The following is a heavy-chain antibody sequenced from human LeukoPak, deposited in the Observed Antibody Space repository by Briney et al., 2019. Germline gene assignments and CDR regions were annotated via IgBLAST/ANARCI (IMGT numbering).Heavy chain of an antibody. CDR1: GYSISSGYY. J-gene: IGHJ4*02. CDR3: AKQGPTVVTHFDT. CDR2: MYHSGST. D-gene: IGHD4-23*01. V-gene: IGHV4-38-2*01. Sequence: SETLSLTCAVSGYSISSGYYWGWIRQPPGKGLDWIASMYHSGSTYYNPSLKSRVTISVDTSKNQFSLRLSSVTAADTAVYYCAKQGPTVVTHFDTWGQGTLVTVSS.